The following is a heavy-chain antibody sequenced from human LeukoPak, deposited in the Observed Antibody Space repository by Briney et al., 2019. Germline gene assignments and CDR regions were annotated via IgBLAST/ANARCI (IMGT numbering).Heavy chain of an antibody. J-gene: IGHJ4*02. CDR2: IKQDGSEK. D-gene: IGHD3-22*01. CDR1: GFTFSNAW. V-gene: IGHV3-7*04. Sequence: GGSLRLSCAASGFTFSNAWMSWVRQAPGKGLEWVANIKQDGSEKYYVDSVKGRFTISRDNAKNSLYLQMNSLRAEDTAVYYCARGITMIVYYFDYWGQGTLVTVSS. CDR3: ARGITMIVYYFDY.